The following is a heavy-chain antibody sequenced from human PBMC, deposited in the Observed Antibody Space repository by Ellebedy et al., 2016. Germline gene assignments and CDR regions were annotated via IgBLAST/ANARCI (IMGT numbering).Heavy chain of an antibody. J-gene: IGHJ4*02. V-gene: IGHV3-21*04. D-gene: IGHD2-2*01. Sequence: GESLKISXAASGFTFSSYSMNWVRQAPGKGLEWVSSISSSSSYIYYADSVKGRFTISRDNSKNTLYLQMNSLRAEDTAVYYCAKEEGGIVVVPAGRYFDYWGQGTLVTVSS. CDR3: AKEEGGIVVVPAGRYFDY. CDR2: ISSSSSYI. CDR1: GFTFSSYS.